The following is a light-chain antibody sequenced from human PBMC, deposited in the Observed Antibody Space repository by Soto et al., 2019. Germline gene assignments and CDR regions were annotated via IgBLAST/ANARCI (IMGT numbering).Light chain of an antibody. J-gene: IGKJ1*01. CDR3: QQFQSSLRT. CDR1: ESLSTHS. CDR2: GPS. V-gene: IGKV3-20*01. Sequence: IVLTQSPGTLSLSPGETATLSCRASESLSTHSIAWYQQKPGQAPRLLIYGPSGRATGIPDRFSGSGSGTDFTLTISGLEPEDFAMYYCQQFQSSLRTFGQGTKVEL.